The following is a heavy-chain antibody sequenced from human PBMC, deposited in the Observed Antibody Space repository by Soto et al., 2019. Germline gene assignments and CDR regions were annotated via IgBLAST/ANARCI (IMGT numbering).Heavy chain of an antibody. V-gene: IGHV4-34*01. CDR3: ARVHRFGYSSGWFYFDY. CDR1: GGSFSGYY. Sequence: QVQLQQWGAGLLKPSETLSLTCAVYGGSFSGYYWSWIRQPPGKGLEWIGEINHSGSTNYNPSLKSRVTISVDTSKNQFSLKLSSVTAADTAVYYCARVHRFGYSSGWFYFDYWGQGTLVTVSS. D-gene: IGHD6-19*01. CDR2: INHSGST. J-gene: IGHJ4*02.